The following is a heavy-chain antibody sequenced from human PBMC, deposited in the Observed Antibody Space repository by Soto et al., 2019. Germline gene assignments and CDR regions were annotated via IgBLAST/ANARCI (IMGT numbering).Heavy chain of an antibody. V-gene: IGHV1-18*01. D-gene: IGHD2-8*01. CDR1: GYIFMNYG. CDR3: ATTRRDCTQGVCYDY. J-gene: IGHJ4*02. CDR2: ISPDKVNT. Sequence: QVQLVQSGAEVKKPGASMKVSCTSSGYIFMNYGISWVRQAPGQGPEWVAWISPDKVNTQYAQNLQGRVIVTTDTSTSTVYMDLRSLTYDDTAVYYCATTRRDCTQGVCYDYWGQGTLVTVSS.